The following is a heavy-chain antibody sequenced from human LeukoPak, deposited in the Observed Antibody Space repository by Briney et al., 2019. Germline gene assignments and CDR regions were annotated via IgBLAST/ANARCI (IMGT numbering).Heavy chain of an antibody. CDR3: ARGGRNSGYDYDY. V-gene: IGHV3-21*01. CDR1: GFTFSSYS. CDR2: ISSSSSYI. Sequence: GGSLRLSCAASGFTFSSYSMNWVRQAPGEGLEWVSSISSSSSYIYYADSVKGRFTISRDNAKNSLYLQMNSLRAEDTAVYYCARGGRNSGYDYDYWGQGTLVTVSS. D-gene: IGHD5-12*01. J-gene: IGHJ4*02.